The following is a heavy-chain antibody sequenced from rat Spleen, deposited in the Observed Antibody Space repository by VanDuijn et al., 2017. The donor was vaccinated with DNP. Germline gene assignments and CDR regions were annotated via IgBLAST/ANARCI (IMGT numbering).Heavy chain of an antibody. V-gene: IGHV5-22*01. Sequence: EVQVVESGGGLVRPGGSLKLSCAVSGFTFSAYYMAWVRQAPAKGLEWVAYIGSAAYAPYYGDSVKGRFTISRDNAKSTLYLQMNSLRSEDMATYYCVRWNSGHFDYWGQGVMVTVSS. CDR3: VRWNSGHFDY. CDR1: GFTFSAYY. D-gene: IGHD4-3*01. J-gene: IGHJ2*01. CDR2: IGSAAYAP.